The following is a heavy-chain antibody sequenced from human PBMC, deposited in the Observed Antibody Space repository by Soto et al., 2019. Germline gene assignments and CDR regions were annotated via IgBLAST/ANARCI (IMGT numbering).Heavy chain of an antibody. CDR1: GVTFTNDI. CDR3: VRDSPIGSTYSGYDGIDY. J-gene: IGHJ4*02. D-gene: IGHD5-12*01. V-gene: IGHV1-69*08. Sequence: QVQLVQSGAEVKKPGSSVKVSCKASGVTFTNDIITWVRQAPGQGLEWMGRIIPLLDIANYAQKFQGRVTITADKSTSTAYMELNSLRCEDTAVYYCVRDSPIGSTYSGYDGIDYWGQGTLVTVSS. CDR2: IIPLLDIA.